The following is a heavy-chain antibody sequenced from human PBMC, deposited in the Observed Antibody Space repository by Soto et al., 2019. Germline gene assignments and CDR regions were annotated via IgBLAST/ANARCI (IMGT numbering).Heavy chain of an antibody. CDR2: INTYNGHT. CDR1: DYTFTSYG. D-gene: IGHD2-2*01. CDR3: AREYCSSTSCYGVDY. J-gene: IGHJ4*02. V-gene: IGHV1-18*01. Sequence: QVQLVQSGAEVKKPGASVKVSCKASDYTFTSYGISWVRQAPGQGLEWMGWINTYNGHTNYGQKFQGRVTMTTDTSTSTAYMEVRSLRSDDTAVYYCAREYCSSTSCYGVDYWGQGTLVTVSS.